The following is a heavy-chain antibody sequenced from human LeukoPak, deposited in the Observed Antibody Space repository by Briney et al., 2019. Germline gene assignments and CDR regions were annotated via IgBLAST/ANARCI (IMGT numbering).Heavy chain of an antibody. CDR3: AKEHKERITIFGVVTHYYYYMDV. J-gene: IGHJ6*03. CDR1: GFTFSSYG. V-gene: IGHV3-30*18. Sequence: GGSLRLSCAASGFTFSSYGMHWVRQAPGKGLEWVAVISYDGSNKYYADSVKGRFTISRDNSKNTLYLQMNSLRAEDTAVYYCAKEHKERITIFGVVTHYYYYMDVWGKGTTVTVSS. D-gene: IGHD3-3*01. CDR2: ISYDGSNK.